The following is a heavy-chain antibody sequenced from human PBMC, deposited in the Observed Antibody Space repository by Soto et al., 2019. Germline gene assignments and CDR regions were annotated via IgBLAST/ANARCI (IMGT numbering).Heavy chain of an antibody. CDR3: ARVDTAMDPGDFYFDY. J-gene: IGHJ4*02. CDR1: GGSFSGYY. Sequence: PSETLSLTCAVYGGSFSGYYWSWVRQPPGKGLEWIGEINHSGSTNYNPSLKSRVTISVDTSKNQFSLKLSSVTAADTAVYYCARVDTAMDPGDFYFDYWGQGTLVTVSS. CDR2: INHSGST. D-gene: IGHD5-18*01. V-gene: IGHV4-34*01.